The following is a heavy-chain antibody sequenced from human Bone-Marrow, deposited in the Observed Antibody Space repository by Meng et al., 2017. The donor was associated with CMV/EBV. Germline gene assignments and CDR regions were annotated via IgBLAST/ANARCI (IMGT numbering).Heavy chain of an antibody. J-gene: IGHJ6*02. CDR1: GGSISSYY. Sequence: SETLSLTCTVSGGSISSYYWSWIRQPPGKVLEWIGYIYYSGSTNYNPSLKSRVTISVDTSKNQFSLKLSSVTAADTAVYYCARVALYYYGSGSPLPETNYYYGMDVWGQGTTVTVSS. V-gene: IGHV4-59*01. CDR2: IYYSGST. CDR3: ARVALYYYGSGSPLPETNYYYGMDV. D-gene: IGHD3-10*01.